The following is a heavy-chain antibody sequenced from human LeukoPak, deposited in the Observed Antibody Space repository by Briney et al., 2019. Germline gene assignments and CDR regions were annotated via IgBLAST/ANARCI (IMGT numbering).Heavy chain of an antibody. CDR1: GFTFRNHG. CDR3: ARALSVDSGWFYFHF. Sequence: GGSLRLSCAASGFTFRNHGMPWVRQAPGKGLEWLAFIRFDASNTFYAASVKGRSTISRDNSKNTLSLQLNSLKAEDTGLYYCARALSVDSGWFYFHFWGQGALVTVSS. CDR2: IRFDASNT. V-gene: IGHV3-30*02. D-gene: IGHD6-19*01. J-gene: IGHJ4*02.